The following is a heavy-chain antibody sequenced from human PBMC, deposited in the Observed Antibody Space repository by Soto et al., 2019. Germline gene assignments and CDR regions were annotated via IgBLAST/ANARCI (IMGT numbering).Heavy chain of an antibody. J-gene: IGHJ4*02. D-gene: IGHD1-1*01. V-gene: IGHV3-23*01. Sequence: GGCLRRSFAASGFTFSSYAMSCVRQAPEKGLEWVSAISGSGGSTYYTDSVKGRFTISRANSKNTLHLQMNSLRAEEPAVYYCAKNRDWKPYYFDYWDQGTMVAVSS. CDR3: AKNRDWKPYYFDY. CDR1: GFTFSSYA. CDR2: ISGSGGST.